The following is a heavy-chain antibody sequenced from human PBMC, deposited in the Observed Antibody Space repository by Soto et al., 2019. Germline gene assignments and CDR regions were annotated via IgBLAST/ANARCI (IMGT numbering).Heavy chain of an antibody. V-gene: IGHV4-59*01. CDR3: ARVPRAYYGSGSYSYFDY. J-gene: IGHJ4*02. D-gene: IGHD3-10*01. CDR1: GGSISSYY. CDR2: IYYSGST. Sequence: QVQLQESGPGLVKPSETLSLTCTVSGGSISSYYWSWIRRPPGRGLEWIGYIYYSGSTNYNPALKSRVTISVDTSKKQFSLNLSSVTAADTAVYYCARVPRAYYGSGSYSYFDYWGQGTLVTVSS.